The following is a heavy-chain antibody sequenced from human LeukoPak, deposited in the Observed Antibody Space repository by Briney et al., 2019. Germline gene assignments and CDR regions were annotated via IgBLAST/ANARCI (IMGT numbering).Heavy chain of an antibody. CDR3: ASSMVVPAASYYYYGMDV. CDR2: ISYDGSNK. CDR1: GFTFSSYG. Sequence: GRSLRLSCAASGFTFSSYGMHWVRQAPGKGLEWGAVISYDGSNKYYADSVKGRFTISRDNSKNTLYLQMNSLRAEDTAVYYCASSMVVPAASYYYYGMDVWGKGATVTVSS. D-gene: IGHD2-2*01. J-gene: IGHJ6*04. V-gene: IGHV3-30*03.